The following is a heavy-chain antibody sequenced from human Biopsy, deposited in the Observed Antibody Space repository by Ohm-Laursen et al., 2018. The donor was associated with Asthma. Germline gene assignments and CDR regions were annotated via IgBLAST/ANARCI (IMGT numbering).Heavy chain of an antibody. V-gene: IGHV1-69*01. Sequence: SSVKVSCKSLGGTFNTYVIGWVRQAPGQGLEWKGGINSVFGTTTYPQKFQDRVPITADDSTSTVYMELSSLRSEDTAVYYCARKAGSCISRTCYSLDFWGQGTLVTVSS. CDR1: GGTFNTYV. D-gene: IGHD2-2*01. CDR3: ARKAGSCISRTCYSLDF. CDR2: INSVFGTT. J-gene: IGHJ4*02.